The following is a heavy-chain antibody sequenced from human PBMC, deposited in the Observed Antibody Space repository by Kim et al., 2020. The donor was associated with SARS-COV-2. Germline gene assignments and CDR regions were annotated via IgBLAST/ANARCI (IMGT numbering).Heavy chain of an antibody. J-gene: IGHJ4*02. D-gene: IGHD3-9*01. CDR2: ISSSSSTI. CDR1: GFTFSSYS. CDR3: ARGEAGTYYDILTGWFATPDY. V-gene: IGHV3-48*04. Sequence: GGSLRLSCAASGFTFSSYSMNWVRQAPGKGLEWVSYISSSSSTIYYADSVKGRFTISRDNAKNSLYLQMNSLRAEDTAVYYCARGEAGTYYDILTGWFATPDYWGQGTLVTVSS.